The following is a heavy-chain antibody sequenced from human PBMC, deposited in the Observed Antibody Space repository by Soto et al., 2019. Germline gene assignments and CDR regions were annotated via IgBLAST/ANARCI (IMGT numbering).Heavy chain of an antibody. CDR3: ARGWDCSSTSCYFDY. V-gene: IGHV4-34*01. D-gene: IGHD2-2*01. Sequence: QVQLQQWGAGLLKPSETLSLTCAVYGGSFSGYYWSWIRQPPGKGLEWIGEINHSGSTNYNPSLTSRDTISVVTSKNQCSLKLSSVTAADTAVYYCARGWDCSSTSCYFDYWGQGTLVTVSS. CDR2: INHSGST. J-gene: IGHJ4*02. CDR1: GGSFSGYY.